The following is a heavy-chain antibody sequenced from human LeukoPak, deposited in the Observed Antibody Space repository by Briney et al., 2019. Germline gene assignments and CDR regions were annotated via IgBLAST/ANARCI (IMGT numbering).Heavy chain of an antibody. J-gene: IGHJ4*02. CDR2: INAGNGNT. V-gene: IGHV1-3*01. D-gene: IGHD3-16*01. CDR1: GYAFTSYA. CDR3: AGVGPRIPNDY. Sequence: GASVKVSCKASGYAFTSYAIHWVRQAPGQRLEWMGWINAGNGNTKYSQKFQGRVTITRDTSASTAYMELSSLRSEDTAVYYCAGVGPRIPNDYWGQGTLVTVSS.